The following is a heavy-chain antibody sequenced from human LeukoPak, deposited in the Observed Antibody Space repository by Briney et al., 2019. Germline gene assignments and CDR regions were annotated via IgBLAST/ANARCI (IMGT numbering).Heavy chain of an antibody. CDR3: TRDQRLLN. Sequence: GGSLRLSCAASGFTFDDYGMNWVRQAPGKGLEWVSSISSSSSDIYYADSVKGRFTISRDDDKNSLYLHMNSLRAEDTAVYYCTRDQRLLNWGQGTLVTVSS. D-gene: IGHD2-21*02. J-gene: IGHJ4*02. CDR1: GFTFDDYG. V-gene: IGHV3-21*01. CDR2: ISSSSSDI.